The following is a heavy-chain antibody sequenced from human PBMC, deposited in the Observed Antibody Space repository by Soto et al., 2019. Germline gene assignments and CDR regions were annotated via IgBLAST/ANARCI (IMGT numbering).Heavy chain of an antibody. CDR2: IYSGGST. V-gene: IGHV3-53*01. Sequence: EVQLVESGGGLIQPGGSLRLSCAASGFIVSNNYMAWVRQAPGKGLEWVSIIYSGGSTYYADSVKGRFTISRDDSKNTLYLQMNSLRVEDTAVYYCARDHSCEIFGYYYGMDVWGQGTTVTVSS. CDR3: ARDHSCEIFGYYYGMDV. J-gene: IGHJ6*02. D-gene: IGHD3-9*01. CDR1: GFIVSNNY.